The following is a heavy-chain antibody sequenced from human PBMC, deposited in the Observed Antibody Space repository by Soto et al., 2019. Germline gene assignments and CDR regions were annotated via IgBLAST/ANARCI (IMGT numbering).Heavy chain of an antibody. V-gene: IGHV3-30*18. CDR1: GFTFSSYG. J-gene: IGHJ6*02. D-gene: IGHD3-22*01. CDR3: AKAPITMIVVGTLDV. CDR2: ISYDGSNK. Sequence: QVQLVESGGGVVQPGRSLRLSCAASGFTFSSYGMHWVRQAPGKGLEWVAVISYDGSNKYYADSVKGRFTISRDNSKNTLYLQMNSLRAGGTAVYYCAKAPITMIVVGTLDVWGQGTTVTVSS.